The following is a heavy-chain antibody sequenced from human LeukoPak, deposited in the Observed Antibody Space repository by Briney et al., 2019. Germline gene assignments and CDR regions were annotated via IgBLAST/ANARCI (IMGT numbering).Heavy chain of an antibody. Sequence: SETLSLTCTVSGGSISSYYWGWIRQPPGKGLEWIGSIYYSGSTYYNPSLKSRVTISVDTSKNQFSLKLSSVTAADTAVYYWARDAVTMIALYYFDYWGQGTLVTVSS. V-gene: IGHV4-39*07. J-gene: IGHJ4*02. CDR3: ARDAVTMIALYYFDY. CDR2: IYYSGST. CDR1: GGSISSYY. D-gene: IGHD3-22*01.